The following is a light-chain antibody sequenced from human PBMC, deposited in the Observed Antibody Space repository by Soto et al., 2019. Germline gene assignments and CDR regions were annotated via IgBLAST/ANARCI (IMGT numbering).Light chain of an antibody. CDR2: DVT. V-gene: IGLV2-14*01. CDR3: SSYTSSRIRV. J-gene: IGLJ3*02. Sequence: QSALTQPASVSGSPGQSITISCTGSSSDIGAYNYVSWYQQHPGKAPKLMIYDVTNRPSGLSNRFSGSKSGNTASLTISGLQAEDEADYYCSSYTSSRIRVFGGGTKLTVL. CDR1: SSDIGAYNY.